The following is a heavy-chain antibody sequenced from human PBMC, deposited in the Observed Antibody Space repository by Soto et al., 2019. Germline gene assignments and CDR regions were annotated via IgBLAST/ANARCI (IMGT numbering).Heavy chain of an antibody. CDR3: ASVGYGYDSSIV. CDR2: ILVGGST. CDR1: GFTCSSYD. J-gene: IGHJ4*02. Sequence: LRLSCAASGFTCSSYDMSWVRQAPGKGLEWVSTILVGGSTHYPDSVKGRFTISRDNSRNTVFLQMNSLTAGDTAVYYCASVGYGYDSSIVWGQGTQVTVSS. V-gene: IGHV3-23*01. D-gene: IGHD3-22*01.